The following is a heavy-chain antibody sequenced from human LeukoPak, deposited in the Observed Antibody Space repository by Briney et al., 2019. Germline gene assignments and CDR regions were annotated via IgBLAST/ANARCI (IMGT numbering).Heavy chain of an antibody. Sequence: SETLSLTCTVSGGSISGYHWSWIRQPPGKGLEWIGYASHSGSTNYNPSLKSRVTISVDTSKNQVSLKLRSVTAADTAVYYCAGLFSGYDPFDYWGQGTLVTVSS. CDR1: GGSISGYH. CDR3: AGLFSGYDPFDY. CDR2: ASHSGST. J-gene: IGHJ4*02. D-gene: IGHD5-12*01. V-gene: IGHV4-59*03.